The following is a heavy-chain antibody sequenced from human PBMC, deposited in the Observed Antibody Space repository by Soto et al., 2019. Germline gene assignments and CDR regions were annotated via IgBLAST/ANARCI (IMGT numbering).Heavy chain of an antibody. Sequence: PSETLSLTCTLSGGSITSYYWSWIRQPPGKGPEWIGYIYYSGSTNYNPSLKSRVTISVDTSKNQFSLKLSSVTAADTAVYYCARTPCSGGSCGPRDGAFDIWGQGTMVTVSS. CDR2: IYYSGST. J-gene: IGHJ3*02. D-gene: IGHD2-15*01. V-gene: IGHV4-59*01. CDR3: ARTPCSGGSCGPRDGAFDI. CDR1: GGSITSYY.